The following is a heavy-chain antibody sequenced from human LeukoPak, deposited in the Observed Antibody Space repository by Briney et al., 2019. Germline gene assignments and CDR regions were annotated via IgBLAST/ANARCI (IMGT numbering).Heavy chain of an antibody. J-gene: IGHJ4*02. Sequence: SVKVSCKASGGTFSSYAISWVRQAPGQGLEWMGGIIPIFGTANYAQKFQGRVTITADESTSTAYMELSSLRSEDTAVYYCARDGRYCSSTSCYPYFDYWGQGILVTVSS. CDR3: ARDGRYCSSTSCYPYFDY. CDR2: IIPIFGTA. D-gene: IGHD2-2*01. V-gene: IGHV1-69*13. CDR1: GGTFSSYA.